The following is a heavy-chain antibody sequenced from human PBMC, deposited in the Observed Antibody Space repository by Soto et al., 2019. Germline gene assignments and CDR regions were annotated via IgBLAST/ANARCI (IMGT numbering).Heavy chain of an antibody. CDR3: AKVSGYSGSFFDY. D-gene: IGHD1-26*01. CDR1: GFTFSSYA. V-gene: IGHV3-23*01. CDR2: ISGSGGST. J-gene: IGHJ4*02. Sequence: LRLSCAASGFTFSSYAMSWVRQAPGKGLEWVSAISGSGGSTYYADSVKGRFTISRDNSKNTLYLQMNSLRAEDTAVYYCAKVSGYSGSFFDYWGQGTLVTVSS.